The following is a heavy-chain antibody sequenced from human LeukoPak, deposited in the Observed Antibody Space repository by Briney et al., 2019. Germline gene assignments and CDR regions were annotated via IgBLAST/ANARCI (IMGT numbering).Heavy chain of an antibody. Sequence: ASVKVSCKASGYTFTSDGISWVRQAPGQGLEWMGWISAYNGSTNYAQKLQGRVTMTTDTSTSTAYMELRSLRSDDTAVYYCASALYGPGSYRHPDAFDIWGQGTMVTVSS. V-gene: IGHV1-18*01. D-gene: IGHD3-10*01. J-gene: IGHJ3*02. CDR2: ISAYNGST. CDR3: ASALYGPGSYRHPDAFDI. CDR1: GYTFTSDG.